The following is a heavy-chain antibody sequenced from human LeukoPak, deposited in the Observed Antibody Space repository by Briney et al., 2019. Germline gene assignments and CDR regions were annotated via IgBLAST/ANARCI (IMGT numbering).Heavy chain of an antibody. CDR1: GFIFSKSW. Sequence: GGSLRLSCVASGFIFSKSWMTWVRQVPGKGLEWVSAISGSGGSTYYAESVKGRFTISRDNSKNTLYLQMNSLRGEDTAVYFCVSEATYCGGDCYGYWGQGTLVTVSS. J-gene: IGHJ1*01. CDR3: VSEATYCGGDCYGY. CDR2: ISGSGGST. D-gene: IGHD2-21*02. V-gene: IGHV3-23*01.